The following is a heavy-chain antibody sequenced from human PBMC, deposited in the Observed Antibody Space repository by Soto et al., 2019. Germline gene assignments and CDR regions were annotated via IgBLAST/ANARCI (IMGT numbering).Heavy chain of an antibody. CDR2: TYYRSKWYN. J-gene: IGHJ5*02. CDR3: ARDPQRPNWNYVGWFDP. D-gene: IGHD1-7*01. V-gene: IGHV6-1*01. CDR1: GDSVSSNSAA. Sequence: SQTLSLTCAISGDSVSSNSAAWNWIRQSPSRGLEWLGRTYYRSKWYNDYAVSVKSRITINPDTSKNQFSLQLNSVTPEDTAVYYCARDPQRPNWNYVGWFDPWGQGTLVTVSS.